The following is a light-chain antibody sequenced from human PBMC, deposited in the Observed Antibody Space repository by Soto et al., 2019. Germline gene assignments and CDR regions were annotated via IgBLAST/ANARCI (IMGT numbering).Light chain of an antibody. Sequence: DTQMTQSPSTLSASVGDRVTIPCRASQSISSWLAWYQQKPGKAPKLLIYKASTLHSGVPSSFSGRGSGTEFTLTISSLQPDDFATYYCQQYDSYPLTFGEGTKVEIK. CDR1: QSISSW. CDR3: QQYDSYPLT. J-gene: IGKJ4*01. V-gene: IGKV1-5*03. CDR2: KAS.